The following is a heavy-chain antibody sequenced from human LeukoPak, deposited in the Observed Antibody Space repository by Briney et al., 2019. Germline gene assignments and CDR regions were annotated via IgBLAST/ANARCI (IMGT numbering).Heavy chain of an antibody. CDR1: GYTFTSYG. CDR3: ARVVTKPYYYYYYMDV. V-gene: IGHV1-18*01. CDR2: ISAYNGNT. J-gene: IGHJ6*03. D-gene: IGHD2-21*01. Sequence: ASVKVSCKASGYTFTSYGISWVRQAPEQGLEWMGWISAYNGNTNYAQKLQGRVTMTTDTSTSTAYMELRSLRSDDTAVYYCARVVTKPYYYYYYMDVWGKGTTVTVSS.